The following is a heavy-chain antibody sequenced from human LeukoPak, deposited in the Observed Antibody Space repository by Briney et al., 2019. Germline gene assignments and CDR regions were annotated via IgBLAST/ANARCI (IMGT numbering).Heavy chain of an antibody. CDR1: GGTFSSYA. CDR3: ARDPVGLWFGEFDY. Sequence: GASVKVCCKASGGTFSSYAISWVRQAPGQGLEWMGGIIPIFGTANYAQKFQGRVTITADKSTSTAYMELSSLRSEDTAVYYCARDPVGLWFGEFDYWGQGTLVTVSS. V-gene: IGHV1-69*06. J-gene: IGHJ4*02. CDR2: IIPIFGTA. D-gene: IGHD3-10*01.